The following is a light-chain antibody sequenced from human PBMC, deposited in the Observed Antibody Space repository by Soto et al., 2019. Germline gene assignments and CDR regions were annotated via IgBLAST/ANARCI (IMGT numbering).Light chain of an antibody. CDR1: QSVSSSY. Sequence: EIVLTQSPGTLSLSPGERATLSCRASQSVSSSYLAWYQQKPGQAPSLLIYEASTRAPGTPDRFSGSGSGTDFTLTVSRLEPEDFAVYYCQQYGRSVGFGQGTKVDIK. V-gene: IGKV3-20*01. CDR3: QQYGRSVG. J-gene: IGKJ1*01. CDR2: EAS.